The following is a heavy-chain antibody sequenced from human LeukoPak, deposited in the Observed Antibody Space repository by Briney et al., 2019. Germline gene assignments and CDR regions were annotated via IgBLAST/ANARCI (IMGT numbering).Heavy chain of an antibody. J-gene: IGHJ4*02. V-gene: IGHV4-34*01. D-gene: IGHD1-26*01. CDR2: INRSGST. Sequence: KTSETLSLTCAVYGGSFSGDYWSWIRQPPGKGLEWIGEINRSGSTNYNPSLKRRVSISMDTSRSHFSLKMTSVTAADTAVYYCARGVGAETAGNYWGRGTLVTVSS. CDR1: GGSFSGDY. CDR3: ARGVGAETAGNY.